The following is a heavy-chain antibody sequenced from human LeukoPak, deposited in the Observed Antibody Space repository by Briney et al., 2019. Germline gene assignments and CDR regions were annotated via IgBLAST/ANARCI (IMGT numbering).Heavy chain of an antibody. Sequence: ASVTVSCKASGYTFTNYPITWVRQATGQGLEWMGWMNPNSGNTGYAQKFQGRVTMTRNTSISTAYMELSSLRSEDTAVYYCARAKGGYTDYWGQGTLVTVSS. CDR1: GYTFTNYP. CDR3: ARAKGGYTDY. CDR2: MNPNSGNT. V-gene: IGHV1-8*02. D-gene: IGHD6-25*01. J-gene: IGHJ4*02.